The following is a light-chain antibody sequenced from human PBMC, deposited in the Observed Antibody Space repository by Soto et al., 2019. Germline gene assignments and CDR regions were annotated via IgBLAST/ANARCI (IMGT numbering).Light chain of an antibody. V-gene: IGLV2-14*01. J-gene: IGLJ1*01. CDR1: STDVGDSNH. CDR2: EVS. Sequence: QSVLTQPASVSGSPGQSITISCTGTSTDVGDSNHVSWYQHHPGKAPKLIIYEVSNRPSGVSNRFSGSKSGYTASLTISGLQAEDEGDYYCNSQTTSGIRVFGTGTKVTVL. CDR3: NSQTTSGIRV.